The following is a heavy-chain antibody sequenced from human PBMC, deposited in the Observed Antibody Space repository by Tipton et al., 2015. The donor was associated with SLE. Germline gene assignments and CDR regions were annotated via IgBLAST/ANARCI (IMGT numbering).Heavy chain of an antibody. V-gene: IGHV4-59*08. D-gene: IGHD6-6*01. CDR1: GGSVSPYY. CDR3: ARVGDGISSSPWCFDL. J-gene: IGHJ2*01. CDR2: IYYSGGT. Sequence: LRLSCTVSGGSVSPYYWSWIRQSPGKGLEWIGYIYYSGGTNYNPSLKSRVTMSVDTSKNQFSLKLSSVTVADTAVYYCARVGDGISSSPWCFDLWGRGTLVTVSS.